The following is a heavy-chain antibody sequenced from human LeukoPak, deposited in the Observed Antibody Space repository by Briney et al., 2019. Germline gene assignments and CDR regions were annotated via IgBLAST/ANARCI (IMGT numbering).Heavy chain of an antibody. Sequence: PSETLSLTCTVCGGSISSYYWSWIRQPPGKGVEGIGYIYYSGTTNYNPSLKSPVTISVDTSKNQFPLKLSSVTAADTAVYYCARGVYIAAAQYGYWGQGTLVTVSS. J-gene: IGHJ4*02. CDR2: IYYSGTT. D-gene: IGHD6-13*01. CDR1: GGSISSYY. V-gene: IGHV4-59*13. CDR3: ARGVYIAAAQYGY.